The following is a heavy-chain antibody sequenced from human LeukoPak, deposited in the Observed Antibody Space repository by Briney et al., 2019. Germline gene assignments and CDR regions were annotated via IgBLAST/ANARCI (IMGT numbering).Heavy chain of an antibody. CDR2: IYYSGST. V-gene: IGHV4-59*01. J-gene: IGHJ4*02. D-gene: IGHD3/OR15-3a*01. Sequence: SETLSLTCTVAGGSISSYYWSWIRQPPGKGLEWIGYIYYSGSTNYNPSLKSRVTISVDTSKNQFSLKLSSVTAADSAVYYCARSHSVWTSFGYWGQGALVTVSS. CDR3: ARSHSVWTSFGY. CDR1: GGSISSYY.